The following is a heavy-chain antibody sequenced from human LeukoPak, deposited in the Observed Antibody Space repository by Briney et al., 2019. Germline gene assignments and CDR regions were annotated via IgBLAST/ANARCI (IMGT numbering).Heavy chain of an antibody. Sequence: ASVKASCKASEYTFTSYSMNWVRQAPGQGLEWMGWINTKTGNPAYAQGFTGRFVFSLDTSVSTAYLQISSLKVEDTAVYYCAQDTSTDVFNYWGQGTLVTVSS. CDR2: INTKTGNP. CDR1: EYTFTSYS. J-gene: IGHJ4*02. D-gene: IGHD5-18*01. CDR3: AQDTSTDVFNY. V-gene: IGHV7-4-1*02.